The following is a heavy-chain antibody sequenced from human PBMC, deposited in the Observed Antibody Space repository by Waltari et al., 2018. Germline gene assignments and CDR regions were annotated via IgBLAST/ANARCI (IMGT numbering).Heavy chain of an antibody. CDR3: TRDSPSWI. CDR1: GFAFSSFG. CDR2: INRDGSDT. Sequence: EGQLVESGGGLVQPGGSLKLSGAACGFAFSSFGMHWVRQVPGQWLVWVSRINRDGSDTSYADSVRGRFTVSRDKAKNMVYLQMKSLRAEDTAIYYCTRDSPSWIWGQGTMVSVSS. V-gene: IGHV3-74*01. J-gene: IGHJ3*02.